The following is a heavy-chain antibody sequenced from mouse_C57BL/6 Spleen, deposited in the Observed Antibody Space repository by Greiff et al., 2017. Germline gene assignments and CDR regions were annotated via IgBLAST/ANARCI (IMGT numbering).Heavy chain of an antibody. CDR1: GFTFSDYG. J-gene: IGHJ4*01. V-gene: IGHV5-17*01. Sequence: EVQLQESGGGLVKPGGSLKLSCAASGFTFSDYGMHWVRQAPEKGLEWVAYISSGSSTIYYADTVKGRFTISRDNAKNTLFLQMTSLRSEDTAMYYCARRRAVVATRDYAMDYWGQGTSVTVSS. CDR3: ARRRAVVATRDYAMDY. CDR2: ISSGSSTI. D-gene: IGHD1-1*01.